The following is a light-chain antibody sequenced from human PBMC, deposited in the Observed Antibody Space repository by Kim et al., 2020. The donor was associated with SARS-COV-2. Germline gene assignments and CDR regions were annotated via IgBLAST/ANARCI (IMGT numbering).Light chain of an antibody. Sequence: VSPGQTARITCSGDKLGDKYSCWYQQKSGQSPVLVIYQDTKRPSGIPERFSGSNSGNTATLTISETQAMDEADYYCQAWDSSTSYVFGTGTKVTVL. CDR3: QAWDSSTSYV. CDR1: KLGDKY. J-gene: IGLJ1*01. V-gene: IGLV3-1*01. CDR2: QDT.